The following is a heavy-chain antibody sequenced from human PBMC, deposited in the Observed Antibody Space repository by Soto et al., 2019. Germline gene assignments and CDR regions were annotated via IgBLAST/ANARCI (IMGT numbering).Heavy chain of an antibody. D-gene: IGHD3-10*01. CDR1: GESFSGFY. CDR3: ARGHGPGSYRLDL. V-gene: IGHV4-34*01. J-gene: IGHJ5*02. CDR2: INYGGST. Sequence: SETLSLTCAVXGESFSGFYWSWIRQPPGKGLEWIGEINYGGSTKYNPSLKSRVTISIDTSRNQFSLKLNSVTAADTAVYHCARGHGPGSYRLDLWGQGTLVTVSS.